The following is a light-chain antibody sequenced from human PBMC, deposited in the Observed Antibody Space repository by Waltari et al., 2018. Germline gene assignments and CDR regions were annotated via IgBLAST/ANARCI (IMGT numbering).Light chain of an antibody. CDR2: GAS. V-gene: IGKV3-20*01. CDR3: QHYVRLPVT. Sequence: EIVLTQSPGTLSLSPGERVILSCRVSQSVSRALAGYQQNPGQAPRILIYGASNRATGIPDRFSGSGSGTDFSLTISRLEPEDFAVYYCQHYVRLPVTFGQGTKVEIK. CDR1: QSVSRA. J-gene: IGKJ1*01.